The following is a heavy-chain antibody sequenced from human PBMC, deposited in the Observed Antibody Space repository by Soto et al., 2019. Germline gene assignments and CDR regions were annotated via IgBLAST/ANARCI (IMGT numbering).Heavy chain of an antibody. Sequence: EVQLVESGGGLVQPGASLRLSCAASGFTFSSYWMHWVRQAPGKGLVWVAHIDTDGSSTSYADSVKGRFTISRDNAKNTLYLQMNSVRAEDMAVYYCVRDDFGVAMDYWGLGTLVTVSS. CDR2: IDTDGSST. V-gene: IGHV3-74*01. CDR3: VRDDFGVAMDY. D-gene: IGHD3-3*01. CDR1: GFTFSSYW. J-gene: IGHJ4*02.